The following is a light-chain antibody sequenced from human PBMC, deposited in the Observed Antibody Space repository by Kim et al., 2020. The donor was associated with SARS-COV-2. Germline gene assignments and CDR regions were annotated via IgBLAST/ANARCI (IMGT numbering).Light chain of an antibody. CDR2: YDS. CDR3: QVWDSSSDHLRV. J-gene: IGLJ3*02. CDR1: NMGSKS. V-gene: IGLV3-21*04. Sequence: PGKTARITCGGNNMGSKSVHWYQQKPGQAPVLVIYYDSDRPSGIPERISGSNSGNTATLTISRVEAGDEADYYCQVWDSSSDHLRVFGGGTQLTVL.